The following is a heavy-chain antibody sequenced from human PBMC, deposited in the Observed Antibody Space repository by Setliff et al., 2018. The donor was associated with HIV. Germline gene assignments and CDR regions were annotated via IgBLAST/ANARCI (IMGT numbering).Heavy chain of an antibody. CDR2: FYYSGST. V-gene: IGHV4-39*01. D-gene: IGHD7-27*01. Sequence: SETLSLTCTVSGVSFGSSDYYRAWIRQPPGKGLEWIGSFYYSGSTYYNPSLKSRVTISVDTSKNQFSLRLSSVTAADTAVYYCARQGRPGDFDSWGQGTLVTVSS. CDR3: ARQGRPGDFDS. CDR1: GVSFGSSDYY. J-gene: IGHJ4*02.